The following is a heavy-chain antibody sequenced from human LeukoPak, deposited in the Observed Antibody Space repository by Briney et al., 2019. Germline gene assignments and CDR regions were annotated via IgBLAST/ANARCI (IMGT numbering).Heavy chain of an antibody. CDR3: ARDFGGRELEGYYFDY. CDR2: INPSGGST. V-gene: IGHV1-46*01. J-gene: IGHJ4*02. D-gene: IGHD1-26*01. CDR1: GYTFTSYY. Sequence: GASVKVSCKASGYTFTSYYMHWVRQAPGQGLEWMGIINPSGGSTSYAQKFQGRVTMTKDMSTSTVYMELSSLRSEDTAVYYCARDFGGRELEGYYFDYWGQGTLVTVSS.